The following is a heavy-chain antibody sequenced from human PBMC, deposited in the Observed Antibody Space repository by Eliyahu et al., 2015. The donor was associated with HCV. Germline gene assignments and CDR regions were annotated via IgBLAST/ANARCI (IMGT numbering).Heavy chain of an antibody. Sequence: QVQLVQSGSEVQKPGASVKVSCKASGYTFTSYGITWVRQAPGQGLEWMGWISAYNGNTNYAQKLQNRVTMTTDRSTSTAYMELRSLRSDDTAVYYCASGIVGGTDHDAFDIWGQGTMVTVSS. CDR2: ISAYNGNT. CDR1: GYTFTSYG. D-gene: IGHD1-26*01. V-gene: IGHV1-18*04. J-gene: IGHJ3*02. CDR3: ASGIVGGTDHDAFDI.